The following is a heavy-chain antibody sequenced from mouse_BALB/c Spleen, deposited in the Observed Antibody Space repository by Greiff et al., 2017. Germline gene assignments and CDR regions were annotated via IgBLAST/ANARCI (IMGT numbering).Heavy chain of an antibody. CDR3: ARKNYYRYDAFAY. CDR1: GYTFTSYW. J-gene: IGHJ3*01. Sequence: QVQLKQPGAELVKPGASVKLSCKASGYTFTSYWMHWVKQRPGQGLEWIGEIDPSDSYTNYNQKFKGKATLTVDKSSSTAYMQLSSLTSEDSAVYYCARKNYYRYDAFAYWGQGTLVTVSA. V-gene: IGHV1-69*02. D-gene: IGHD2-14*01. CDR2: IDPSDSYT.